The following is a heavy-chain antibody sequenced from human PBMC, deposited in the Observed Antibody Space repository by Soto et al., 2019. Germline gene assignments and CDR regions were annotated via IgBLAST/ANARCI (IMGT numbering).Heavy chain of an antibody. CDR2: INPSGGST. CDR1: GYTFTSYY. CDR3: AREYCSGGSCFEDAFDI. J-gene: IGHJ3*02. D-gene: IGHD2-15*01. V-gene: IGHV1-46*03. Sequence: ASVKVSCKASGYTFTSYYMHWVRQAPGQGLEWMGIINPSGGSTSYAQKFQGRVTMTRDTSTSTVYMELSSLRSEDTAVYYCAREYCSGGSCFEDAFDIWGQGTMVTVSS.